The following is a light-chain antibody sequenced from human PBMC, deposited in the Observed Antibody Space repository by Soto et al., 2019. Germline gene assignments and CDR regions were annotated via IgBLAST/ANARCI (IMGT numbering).Light chain of an antibody. CDR3: SAYTSTSTVI. J-gene: IGLJ2*01. CDR2: EVS. Sequence: QSVLAQPASVSGSPGQSITISCTGTSSDVGGYNYVSWYKQFPGKAPQLIIYEVSYRPSGISNRFSGSKSGNTASLTISGLQAEDEAHYFCSAYTSTSTVIFGGGTKLTVL. CDR1: SSDVGGYNY. V-gene: IGLV2-14*01.